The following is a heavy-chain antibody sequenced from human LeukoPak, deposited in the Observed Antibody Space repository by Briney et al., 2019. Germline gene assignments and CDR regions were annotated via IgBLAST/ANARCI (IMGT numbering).Heavy chain of an antibody. CDR1: GFTFSSYS. CDR2: ISYDGSNK. J-gene: IGHJ4*02. Sequence: GGSLRLSCAASGFTFSSYSMNWVRQAPGKGLEWVAVISYDGSNKYYADSVKGRFTISRDNSKNTLYLQMNSLRAEDTAVYYYAKGEQQLELDYWGQGTLVTVSS. V-gene: IGHV3-30*18. D-gene: IGHD6-13*01. CDR3: AKGEQQLELDY.